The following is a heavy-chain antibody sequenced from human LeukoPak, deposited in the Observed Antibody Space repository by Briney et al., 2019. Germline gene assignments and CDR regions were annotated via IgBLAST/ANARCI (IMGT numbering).Heavy chain of an antibody. D-gene: IGHD3-3*01. CDR1: GGSISSSGFY. V-gene: IGHV4-39*07. J-gene: IGHJ5*02. CDR3: AREGHGYYDFWSGYSSNWFDP. CDR2: IYDSGTT. Sequence: SETLSLTCTVSGGSISSSGFYWGWIRQPPGKGLEWIGSIYDSGTTYYNPSLESRVTISVDTSKIQFSLKLSSVTAADTAVYYCAREGHGYYDFWSGYSSNWFDPWGEGTLVTVSS.